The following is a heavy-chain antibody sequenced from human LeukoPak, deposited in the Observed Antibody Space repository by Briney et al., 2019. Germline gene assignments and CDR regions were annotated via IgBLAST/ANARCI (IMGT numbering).Heavy chain of an antibody. CDR2: IYYSGST. J-gene: IGHJ4*02. CDR1: GDSVSSGNYY. D-gene: IGHD6-19*01. Sequence: SGTLSLTCTVSGDSVSSGNYYLSWIRQPPGKGLEWIGYIYYSGSTNYNPSLKSRVTISVDTSKNQFSLKLSSVTAADTAVYYCARGISSGWSRAVGYWGQGTLVTVSS. CDR3: ARGISSGWSRAVGY. V-gene: IGHV4-61*01.